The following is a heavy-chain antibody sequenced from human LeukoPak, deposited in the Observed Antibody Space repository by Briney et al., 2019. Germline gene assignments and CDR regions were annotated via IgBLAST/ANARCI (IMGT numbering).Heavy chain of an antibody. Sequence: PGGSLRLSCAASGFNLNTYWMHWVRQTPGKGLVWVARIISDGSSTDYTDFVEGRFTISRANAKNTLYLQMNSLRVDDTAVYYCVRVTLIRESFDLWGQGTLVTVSS. J-gene: IGHJ4*02. D-gene: IGHD3-10*01. V-gene: IGHV3-74*01. CDR1: GFNLNTYW. CDR3: VRVTLIRESFDL. CDR2: IISDGSST.